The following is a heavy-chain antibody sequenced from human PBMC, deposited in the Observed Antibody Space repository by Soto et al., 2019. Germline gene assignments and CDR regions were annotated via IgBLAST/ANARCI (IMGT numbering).Heavy chain of an antibody. CDR1: GFTFSGSA. CDR3: TQTRAGKFYYYGMDV. J-gene: IGHJ6*02. V-gene: IGHV3-73*02. CDR2: IRSKANSYAT. D-gene: IGHD6-19*01. Sequence: EVQLVESGGGLVQPGGSLKLSCAASGFTFSGSAMHWVRQASGKGLEWVGRIRSKANSYATAYAASVKGRFTISRDDSKNTAYLQMNXLKTEDTAVYYCTQTRAGKFYYYGMDVWGQGTTVTVSS.